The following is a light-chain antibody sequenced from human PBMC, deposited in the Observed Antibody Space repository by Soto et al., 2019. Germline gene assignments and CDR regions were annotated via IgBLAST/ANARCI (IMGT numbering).Light chain of an antibody. CDR1: QSVRSTS. CDR2: AAS. V-gene: IGKV3-20*01. Sequence: EIELTQSPCALSLSVGERATLSCRASQSVRSTSFAWYQKKPSEARRLLISAASSRATGIPDRFSGSGSGTNFTLIIIRLVEADDAVNYCQQYQFSKSQAFGQGTKVDIK. CDR3: QQYQFSKSQA. J-gene: IGKJ1*01.